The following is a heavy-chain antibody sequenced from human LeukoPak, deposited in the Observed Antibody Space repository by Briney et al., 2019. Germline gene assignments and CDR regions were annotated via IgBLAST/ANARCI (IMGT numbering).Heavy chain of an antibody. V-gene: IGHV3-48*03. D-gene: IGHD3-16*02. CDR2: IGSSGITI. Sequence: PGGSLRLSCAASGFTFSSYEMSWVRQAPGKGLVWVSYIGSSGITIYYADSVKGRFTISRDNAKNSLYPQMNSLRAEDTAVYYCARGHRLYGMDVWGQGTTVTVSS. CDR3: ARGHRLYGMDV. J-gene: IGHJ6*02. CDR1: GFTFSSYE.